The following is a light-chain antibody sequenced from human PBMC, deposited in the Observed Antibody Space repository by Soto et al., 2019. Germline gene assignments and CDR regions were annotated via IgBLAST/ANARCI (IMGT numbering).Light chain of an antibody. V-gene: IGLV1-40*01. J-gene: IGLJ2*01. CDR3: QSYDSRPI. CDR1: SSHFGSNFD. CDR2: GDN. Sequence: QSVLTQPPSVSGAPGQXVXXXXTGSSSHFGSNFDVHWYQYVPGTAPRLLIYGDNNRPSGVPERFSGSKSGTSASLAITGLQAEDEAEYFCQSYDSRPIFGGGTKLTVL.